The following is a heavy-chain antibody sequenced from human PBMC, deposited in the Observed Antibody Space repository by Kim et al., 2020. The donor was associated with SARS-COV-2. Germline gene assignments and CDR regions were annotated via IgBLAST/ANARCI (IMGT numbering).Heavy chain of an antibody. Sequence: GGSLRLSCAASGFTFSSFYLSWVRQAPGKGLEWLSHISGRGGVSKYADAVKGRFTISRDNSKNTLYLQMNSLGAEDTAIYYCAKDHDTAMGFDYWGQGTL. CDR1: GFTFSSFY. CDR2: ISGRGGVS. D-gene: IGHD5-18*01. CDR3: AKDHDTAMGFDY. V-gene: IGHV3-23*01. J-gene: IGHJ4*02.